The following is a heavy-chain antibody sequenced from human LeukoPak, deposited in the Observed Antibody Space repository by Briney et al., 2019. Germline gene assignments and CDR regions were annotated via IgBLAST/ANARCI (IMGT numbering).Heavy chain of an antibody. J-gene: IGHJ4*02. D-gene: IGHD1-26*01. CDR2: IYTSRSK. CDR3: ARENSGSYREFDY. CDR1: GDSICSYY. Sequence: KPSETLSLPCTVSGDSICSYYWSWLRHPAGKGLEWIGCIYTSRSKNYNAAVKSRVRMSVDTCKNQFSLKLSSVTAADMAVFYCARENSGSYREFDYWGQGTLVTVSS. V-gene: IGHV4-4*07.